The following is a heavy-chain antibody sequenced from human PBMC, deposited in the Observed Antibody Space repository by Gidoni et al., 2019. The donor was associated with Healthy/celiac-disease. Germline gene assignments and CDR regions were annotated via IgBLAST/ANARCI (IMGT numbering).Heavy chain of an antibody. Sequence: QVQLVQSGAEVKKPGSSVKVSCKASGGTFSSYAISWVRQAPGQGLEWMGGIIPSFGTANYAQKFQGRVTITADESTSTAYMELSSLRSEDTAVYYCARDRNSQGGYGPVLGVEWGQGTLVTVSS. D-gene: IGHD5-18*01. V-gene: IGHV1-69*01. J-gene: IGHJ4*02. CDR1: GGTFSSYA. CDR3: ARDRNSQGGYGPVLGVE. CDR2: IIPSFGTA.